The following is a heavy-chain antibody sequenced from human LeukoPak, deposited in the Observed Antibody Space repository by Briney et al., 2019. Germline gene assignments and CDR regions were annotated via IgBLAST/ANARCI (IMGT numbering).Heavy chain of an antibody. J-gene: IGHJ6*03. Sequence: GESLKISCKGSGYSFTSYWIGWVRQMPGKGLEWMGIIYPGDSDTRYSPSFLGQVTISADKSISPAYLQWSSLKASDTAMYYCARQGGYCSSTSCQKPPPYYYYYMDVWGKGTTVTVSS. V-gene: IGHV5-51*01. CDR2: IYPGDSDT. CDR1: GYSFTSYW. D-gene: IGHD2-2*01. CDR3: ARQGGYCSSTSCQKPPPYYYYYMDV.